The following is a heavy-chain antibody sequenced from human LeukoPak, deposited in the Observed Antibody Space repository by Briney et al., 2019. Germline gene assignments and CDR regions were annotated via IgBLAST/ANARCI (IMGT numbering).Heavy chain of an antibody. Sequence: GGSLRLSCAASGFTFSTYWMSWVRQAPGKGLEWVANIKQDGSEKYYVDSVKGRFTISRDNAKNSLYLQMNTLRPEDTAVYYCARDRCSSTSCYTHYFDYWGQGTLVTVSS. CDR2: IKQDGSEK. V-gene: IGHV3-7*01. CDR3: ARDRCSSTSCYTHYFDY. CDR1: GFTFSTYW. J-gene: IGHJ4*02. D-gene: IGHD2-2*02.